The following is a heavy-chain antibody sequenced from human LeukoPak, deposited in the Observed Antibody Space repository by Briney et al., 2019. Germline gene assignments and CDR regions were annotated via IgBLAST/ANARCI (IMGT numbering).Heavy chain of an antibody. CDR3: ARLPVLCCPLDI. CDR1: GGSISSYY. V-gene: IGHV4-59*01. Sequence: SETLSLTCTVSGGSISSYYWSWIRQPPGKGLEWIGYIYYSGSTNYNPSLKSRVTISVDTSKNQFSLKLSSVTAADTAVYYCARLPVLCCPLDIWGQGTMVTVSS. J-gene: IGHJ3*02. D-gene: IGHD4/OR15-4a*01. CDR2: IYYSGST.